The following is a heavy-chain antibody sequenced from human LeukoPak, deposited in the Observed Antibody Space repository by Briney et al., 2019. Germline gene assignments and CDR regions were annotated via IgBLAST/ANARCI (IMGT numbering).Heavy chain of an antibody. V-gene: IGHV3-30*04. CDR1: GFTLSTYA. CDR3: ARGGWDSSTWIDY. CDR2: ISYDGSNK. Sequence: PGRSLRLSCAASGFTLSTYAMHWVRQAPGKGLEWVAVISYDGSNKYYADSVKGRFTISRDNSKNTLYLQMNSLRAEDTAVYYCARGGWDSSTWIDYWGQGTLVTVSS. J-gene: IGHJ4*02. D-gene: IGHD6-13*01.